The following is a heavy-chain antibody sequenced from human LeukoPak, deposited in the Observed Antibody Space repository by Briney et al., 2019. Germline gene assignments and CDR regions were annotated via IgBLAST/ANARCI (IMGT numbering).Heavy chain of an antibody. CDR3: ARERSSWYNWFDP. J-gene: IGHJ5*02. V-gene: IGHV4-59*01. D-gene: IGHD6-13*01. Sequence: SETLSLTCTVSGGFISSYYWSWIRQPPGKGLECIGYIYYSGSTNYNPSLKSRVTISVDTSKNQFSLKLSSVTAADTAVYYCARERSSWYNWFDPWGQGTLVTVSS. CDR1: GGFISSYY. CDR2: IYYSGST.